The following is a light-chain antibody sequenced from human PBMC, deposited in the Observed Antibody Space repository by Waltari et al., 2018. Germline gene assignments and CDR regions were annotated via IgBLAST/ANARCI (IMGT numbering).Light chain of an antibody. V-gene: IGKV3-20*01. CDR2: GAS. J-gene: IGKJ1*01. Sequence: EIVLTQSPGTLSLSPGERATLSCRASQSVGRTLAWYQQRPGQAPRLLMYGASSRAANIPDRFAGSGSRTDFSLTINRLEPEDFAVYYCQHYLRLPVSFGQGTKVEIK. CDR1: QSVGRT. CDR3: QHYLRLPVS.